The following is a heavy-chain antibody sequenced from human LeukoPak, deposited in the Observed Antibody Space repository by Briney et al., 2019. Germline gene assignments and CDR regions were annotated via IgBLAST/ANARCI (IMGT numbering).Heavy chain of an antibody. D-gene: IGHD3-22*01. V-gene: IGHV3-23*01. J-gene: IGHJ4*02. CDR1: GFTFSSYA. CDR2: ISGRGGST. Sequence: PGGSLRLSCAASGFTFSSYAMSWVRQAPGKGLEWVSAISGRGGSTYYADSVKGRFTISRDNSKNTLYLQMNSLRAEDTAVYYCAKRPGYDSSGYRDYWGQGTLVTVSS. CDR3: AKRPGYDSSGYRDY.